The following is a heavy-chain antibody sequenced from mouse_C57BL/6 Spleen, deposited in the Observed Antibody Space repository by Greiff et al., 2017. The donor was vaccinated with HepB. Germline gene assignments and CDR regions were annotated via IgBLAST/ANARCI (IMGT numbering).Heavy chain of an antibody. Sequence: QVQLQQSGPELVKPGASVKLSCKASGYTFTSYDINWVKQRPGQGLEWIGWIYPRDGSTKYTEKFKGKATLTVDTSSSTAYMELHSLTSEDAAVYFCARSSYYYGSSYLDYWGQGTTLTVSS. CDR3: ARSSYYYGSSYLDY. CDR2: IYPRDGST. J-gene: IGHJ2*01. D-gene: IGHD1-1*01. V-gene: IGHV1-85*01. CDR1: GYTFTSYD.